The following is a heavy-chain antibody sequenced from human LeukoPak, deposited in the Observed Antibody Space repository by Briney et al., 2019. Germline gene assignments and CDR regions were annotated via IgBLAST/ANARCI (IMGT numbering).Heavy chain of an antibody. J-gene: IGHJ4*02. CDR2: IYYSGRT. V-gene: IGHV4-39*07. Sequence: SETLSLTCTVSGGSISSYYWSWIRQPPGKGLEWIGSIYYSGRTYYNSSLKSRVTISVDTSKNQFSLKVTSVTAADTAVYYCASAYYDILGGHFDYWGQGTLVTVSS. CDR1: GGSISSYY. CDR3: ASAYYDILGGHFDY. D-gene: IGHD3-9*01.